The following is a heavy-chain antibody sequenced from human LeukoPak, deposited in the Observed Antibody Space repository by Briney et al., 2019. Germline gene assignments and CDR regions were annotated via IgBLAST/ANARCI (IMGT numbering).Heavy chain of an antibody. J-gene: IGHJ4*02. CDR3: ARVHSGSYRGGYFDY. Sequence: VASVKVSCKASGYTFTDYYIHWVRQAPGQGLEWMGCINPNSGGTKNAQKFQGRVTMTRDTSISTAYMELSRLRSDDTAVYYCARVHSGSYRGGYFDYWGQGTLVTVSS. CDR1: GYTFTDYY. D-gene: IGHD1-26*01. CDR2: INPNSGGT. V-gene: IGHV1-2*02.